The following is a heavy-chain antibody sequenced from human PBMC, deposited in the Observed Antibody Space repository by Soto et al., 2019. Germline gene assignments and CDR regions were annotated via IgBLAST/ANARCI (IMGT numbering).Heavy chain of an antibody. Sequence: GASVKVSCKASGGTFSSFVISWVRQAPGQGLEWMGRIIPSIGIINYAQKFQGRVTMTTDTSTSTAYMELRSLRSDDTAVYYCAREPPPDPAAEDLLDYWGQGTLVTVSS. CDR1: GGTFSSFV. D-gene: IGHD6-25*01. J-gene: IGHJ4*02. V-gene: IGHV1-69*04. CDR3: AREPPPDPAAEDLLDY. CDR2: IIPSIGII.